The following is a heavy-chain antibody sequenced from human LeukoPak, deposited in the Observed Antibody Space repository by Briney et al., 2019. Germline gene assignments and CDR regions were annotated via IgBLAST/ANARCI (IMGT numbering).Heavy chain of an antibody. D-gene: IGHD6-19*01. CDR2: ISAYNGNA. Sequence: GASVKVSCTASGYTFTSYGISWVRQAPGQGLEWMGWISAYNGNANYAQKLQGRVTMTTDTSTSTAYMELRSLRSDDTAVYYCARDTPNYTKHSSGWKVGYYYYGMDVWGQGTTVTVSS. CDR1: GYTFTSYG. V-gene: IGHV1-18*01. J-gene: IGHJ6*02. CDR3: ARDTPNYTKHSSGWKVGYYYYGMDV.